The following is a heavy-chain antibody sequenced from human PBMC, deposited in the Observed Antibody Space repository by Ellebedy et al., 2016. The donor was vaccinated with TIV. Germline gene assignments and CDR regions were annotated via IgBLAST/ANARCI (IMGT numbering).Heavy chain of an antibody. CDR2: IYYSGST. CDR3: ARGKKRWLQLVGDWFDP. Sequence: SETLSLTCTVSGGSISSYYWSWIRQPPGKGLEWIGYIYYSGSTNYNPSLKSRVTISVDTSKNQFSLKLSSVTAADTAVYYCARGKKRWLQLVGDWFDPWGQGTLVTISS. J-gene: IGHJ5*02. D-gene: IGHD5-24*01. V-gene: IGHV4-59*01. CDR1: GGSISSYY.